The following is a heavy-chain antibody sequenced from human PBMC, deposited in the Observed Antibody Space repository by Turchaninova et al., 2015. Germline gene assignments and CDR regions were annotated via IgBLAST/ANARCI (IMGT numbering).Heavy chain of an antibody. J-gene: IGHJ4*02. CDR2: VYYTGHT. CDR3: ARRWVNYYDRNGPLFDY. Sequence: QLHESGPGLVKPSETLSLTCSVPGGSIISSDYNWGWIRQPPGKGREWIGNVYYTGHTSFHPSLKSRDTSSGDTSRNQFYMKLGPVRAAVTAVYYCARRWVNYYDRNGPLFDYWGQGMLVAVSS. CDR1: GGSIISSDYN. D-gene: IGHD3-22*01. V-gene: IGHV4-39*01.